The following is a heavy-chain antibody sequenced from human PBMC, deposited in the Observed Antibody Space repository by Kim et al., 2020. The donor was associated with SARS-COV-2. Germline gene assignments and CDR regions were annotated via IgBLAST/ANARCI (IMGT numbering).Heavy chain of an antibody. V-gene: IGHV4-31*03. Sequence: SETLSLTCTVSGGSISSGCYYWSWIRQHPGKGLEWIGYIYYSGSTYYNPSLKSRVTISVDTSKNQFSLKLSSVTAADTAAYYCARDRYSSWGVDAFDIWGQGTMVTVSS. D-gene: IGHD6-13*01. CDR1: GGSISSGCYY. J-gene: IGHJ3*02. CDR2: IYYSGST. CDR3: ARDRYSSWGVDAFDI.